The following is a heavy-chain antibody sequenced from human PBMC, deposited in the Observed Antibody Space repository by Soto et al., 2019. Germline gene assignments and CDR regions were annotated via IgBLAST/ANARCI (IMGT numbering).Heavy chain of an antibody. J-gene: IGHJ4*02. Sequence: ASVKVSCKASGYTFTSYYMHWVRQAPGQGLEWMGIINPSGGSTSYAQKFQGRVTMTRDTSTSTVYMELSSLRSEDTAVYYCARDESSGWPRNYFDYWGQGTLVIVSS. CDR2: INPSGGST. CDR3: ARDESSGWPRNYFDY. D-gene: IGHD6-19*01. CDR1: GYTFTSYY. V-gene: IGHV1-46*01.